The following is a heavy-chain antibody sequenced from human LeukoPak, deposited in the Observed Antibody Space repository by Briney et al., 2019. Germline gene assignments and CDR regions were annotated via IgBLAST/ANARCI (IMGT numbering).Heavy chain of an antibody. D-gene: IGHD3-16*01. V-gene: IGHV3-15*01. CDR2: IKSKTDGGTT. J-gene: IGHJ4*02. CDR3: ATAPPSYAPDY. CDR1: GFTVSSNY. Sequence: PGGSLRLSCVASGFTVSSNYMSWVRQAPGKGLEWVGHIKSKTDGGTTDYAAPVKGRFTISRDDSKNTLYLLMNSLKTEDTAVYYCATAPPSYAPDYWGQGTLVTVSS.